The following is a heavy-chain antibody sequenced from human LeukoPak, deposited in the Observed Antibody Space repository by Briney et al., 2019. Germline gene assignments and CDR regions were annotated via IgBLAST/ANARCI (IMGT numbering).Heavy chain of an antibody. CDR3: ARYGGNAFDV. D-gene: IGHD4/OR15-4a*01. CDR2: ISSGSSYI. CDR1: GFTFSSNN. V-gene: IGHV3-21*01. J-gene: IGHJ3*01. Sequence: GGSLRLSCAASGFTFSSNNMNWVRQAPGKGLEWVSSISSGSSYIYYADSVKGRFTISRDNAKNSLYLQMNSVRAEDTALYYCARYGGNAFDVWGQGTMVTVSS.